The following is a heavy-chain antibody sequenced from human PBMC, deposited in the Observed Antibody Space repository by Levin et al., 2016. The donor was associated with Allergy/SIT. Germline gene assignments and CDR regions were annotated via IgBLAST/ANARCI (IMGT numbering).Heavy chain of an antibody. Sequence: VRQAPGKGLEWVAVIWYDGSNKYYADSVKGRFTISRDNSKNTLYLQMNSLRAEDTAVYYCARRGLVATTATMDVWGQGTTVTVSS. CDR2: IWYDGSNK. V-gene: IGHV3-33*01. J-gene: IGHJ6*02. CDR3: ARRGLVATTATMDV. D-gene: IGHD1-1*01.